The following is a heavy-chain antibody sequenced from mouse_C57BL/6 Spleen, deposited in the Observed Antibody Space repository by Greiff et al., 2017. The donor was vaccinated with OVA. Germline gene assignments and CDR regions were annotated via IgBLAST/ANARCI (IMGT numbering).Heavy chain of an antibody. V-gene: IGHV1-54*01. Sequence: VQLQQSGDELVRPGTSVKVSCKASGYAFTNYLIEWVKQRPGQGLEWIGVINPGSGGTNYNEKIKGKATLTADKSSSTAYMQLSSLTSEDSAVYICAREGYYGNYVGAMDYWGQGTSVTVSS. CDR3: AREGYYGNYVGAMDY. CDR1: GYAFTNYL. D-gene: IGHD2-1*01. J-gene: IGHJ4*01. CDR2: INPGSGGT.